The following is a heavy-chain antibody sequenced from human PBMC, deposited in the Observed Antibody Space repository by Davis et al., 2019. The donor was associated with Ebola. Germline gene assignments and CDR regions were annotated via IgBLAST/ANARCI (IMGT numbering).Heavy chain of an antibody. CDR1: GFTFSSYA. V-gene: IGHV3-30-3*01. CDR3: ARIAAAANYFDY. D-gene: IGHD6-13*01. Sequence: PGGSLRLSCAASGFTFSSYAMHWVRQAPGKGLEWVAVISYDGSNKYYADSVKGRFTISRDNSKNTLYLQMNSLRAEDTAVYYCARIAAAANYFDYWGQGTLVTVSS. CDR2: ISYDGSNK. J-gene: IGHJ4*02.